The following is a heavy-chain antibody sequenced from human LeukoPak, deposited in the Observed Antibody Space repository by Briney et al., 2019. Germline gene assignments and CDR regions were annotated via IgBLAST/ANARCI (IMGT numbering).Heavy chain of an antibody. J-gene: IGHJ1*01. CDR1: GFTFSSYE. D-gene: IGHD3-22*01. V-gene: IGHV3-48*03. Sequence: PGGSLRLSCAASGFTFSSYEMNWVRQAPGKGLQWISHIDSTDTIHYADSVKGRFTISRDNAKNSLYLQRNSLRAEDTAVYYCARSSGSYRPMGFWGQGPWSPSPQ. CDR3: ARSSGSYRPMGF. CDR2: IDSTDTI.